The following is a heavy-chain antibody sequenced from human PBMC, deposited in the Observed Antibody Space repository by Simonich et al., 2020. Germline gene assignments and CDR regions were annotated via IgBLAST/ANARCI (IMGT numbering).Heavy chain of an antibody. V-gene: IGHV1-2*02. CDR3: ARVPPTSGSYYYYYYYMDV. Sequence: QVQLVQSGAEVKKPGASVKVSCKASGYTFTGYYMHWVRQAPGQGLEWMGWINPNSGGTNYPHKFQGRGTMTRDTSISTAYMELSRLRSDDTAVYYCARVPPTSGSYYYYYYYMDVWGKGTTVTVSS. D-gene: IGHD1-26*01. CDR2: INPNSGGT. CDR1: GYTFTGYY. J-gene: IGHJ6*03.